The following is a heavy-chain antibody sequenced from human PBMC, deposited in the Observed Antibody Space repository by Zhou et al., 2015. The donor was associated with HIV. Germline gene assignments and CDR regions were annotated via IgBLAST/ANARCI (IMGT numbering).Heavy chain of an antibody. Sequence: QVQLVQSGAEVKKPGSSVKVSCKASGGTFSSYTISWVRQAPGQGLEWMGRIIPILGIANYAQKFQGRVTITADKSTSTAYMELSSLRSEDTAVYYCARVRDPSSGYGMDVWGQGTTVTVSS. CDR1: GGTFSSYT. V-gene: IGHV1-69*02. CDR3: ARVRDPSSGYGMDV. J-gene: IGHJ6*02. D-gene: IGHD1-26*01. CDR2: IIPILGIA.